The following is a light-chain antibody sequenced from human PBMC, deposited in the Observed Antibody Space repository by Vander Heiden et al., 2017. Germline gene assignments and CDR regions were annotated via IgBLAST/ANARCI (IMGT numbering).Light chain of an antibody. Sequence: DIQMTQSPSSLSASVGDRVTITCQASQDITNYLKWYQQKAGKAPKLLIYDASHLDTGVPSRFSGSGSGTEFTFTISSLQPEDIATYYCQQDANIPHTFGQEIKLEL. CDR2: DAS. CDR1: QDITNY. V-gene: IGKV1-33*01. CDR3: QQDANIPHT. J-gene: IGKJ2*01.